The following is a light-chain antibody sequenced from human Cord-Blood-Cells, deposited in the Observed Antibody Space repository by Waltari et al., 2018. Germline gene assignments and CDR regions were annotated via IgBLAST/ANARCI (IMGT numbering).Light chain of an antibody. CDR3: SSYAGSNNLV. V-gene: IGLV2-8*01. Sequence: QSALTQPPSASGSPGQSVTISCTGTSSAVGGYNYLSWYQQHPGKAPKLMIYEVSKRPSGVPDRFSGPKSGNTAALTVSGRQAEDEADYYCSSYAGSNNLVFGGGTKLTVL. CDR1: SSAVGGYNY. CDR2: EVS. J-gene: IGLJ2*01.